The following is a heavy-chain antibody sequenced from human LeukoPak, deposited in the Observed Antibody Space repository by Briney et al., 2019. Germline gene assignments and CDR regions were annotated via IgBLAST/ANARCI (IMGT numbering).Heavy chain of an antibody. CDR2: LCSGGST. D-gene: IGHD5-18*01. V-gene: IGHV3-53*01. J-gene: IGHJ4*02. CDR3: ARKVGYGYALDY. Sequence: PGGSLRLSCAASGFTVSSNCMTWVRQAPGMGLEWVSVLCSGGSTYYADSVKGRFTISTDNSKNTLYLQMNSLRAEDTAVYYCARKVGYGYALDYRGQGTLVTVSS. CDR1: GFTVSSNC.